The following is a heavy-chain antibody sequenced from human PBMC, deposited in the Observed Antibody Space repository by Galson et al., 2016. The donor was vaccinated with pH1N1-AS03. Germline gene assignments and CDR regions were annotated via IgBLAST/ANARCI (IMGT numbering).Heavy chain of an antibody. D-gene: IGHD6-19*01. Sequence: SLRLSCAASGFTFSSYGMHWVRQAPGKGLEWVAVISYDGSNKYYADSVKGRFTISRDNSKNMLYQQMNSLRAEDTAVYYCAKDRGARYSSGWYKGGMDVGGQGTTVTVS. CDR2: ISYDGSNK. CDR3: AKDRGARYSSGWYKGGMDV. J-gene: IGHJ6*02. V-gene: IGHV3-30*18. CDR1: GFTFSSYG.